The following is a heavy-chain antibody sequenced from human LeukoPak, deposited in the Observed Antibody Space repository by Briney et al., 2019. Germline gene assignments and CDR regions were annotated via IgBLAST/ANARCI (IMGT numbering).Heavy chain of an antibody. J-gene: IGHJ6*02. Sequence: GGSLRLSCAASGFRFSSYAMSWVRQAPGKGLEWVSAISGSGVSTYYADSVKGRFTVSRDNAKNSLYLQMNSLRAEDTAVYYCAREGDGYNRYYYYGMDVWGQGTTVTVSS. D-gene: IGHD5-24*01. CDR1: GFRFSSYA. CDR3: AREGDGYNRYYYYGMDV. CDR2: ISGSGVST. V-gene: IGHV3-23*01.